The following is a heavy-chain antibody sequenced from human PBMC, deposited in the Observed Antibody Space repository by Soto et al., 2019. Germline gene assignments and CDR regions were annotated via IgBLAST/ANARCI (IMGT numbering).Heavy chain of an antibody. CDR3: VREDWHPFDH. Sequence: EVQLVESGGGLVQPGGSLRLSCEASGFMFSAYWMSWVRQDPRKGLEWVATISGGASDKFYVDSVKGRFTISRDDAKNSLYLQMNSLRDEDTAVYYCVREDWHPFDHWGQGTLVTVSS. D-gene: IGHD2-21*01. V-gene: IGHV3-7*01. CDR1: GFMFSAYW. J-gene: IGHJ4*02. CDR2: ISGGASDK.